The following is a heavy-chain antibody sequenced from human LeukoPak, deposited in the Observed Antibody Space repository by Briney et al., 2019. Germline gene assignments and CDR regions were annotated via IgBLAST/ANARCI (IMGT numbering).Heavy chain of an antibody. V-gene: IGHV4-34*01. CDR2: INHSGGT. D-gene: IGHD3-9*01. J-gene: IGHJ4*02. Sequence: PSETLSLTCTVSGGSISSYYWNWFRQPPGKGLEWIAEINHSGGTNYNPSLKSRVTISVDTSKSQFSLRLSSLTAADTAVYYCASRTKIRYFDFWGQGTLVTVSS. CDR3: ASRTKIRYFDF. CDR1: GGSISSYY.